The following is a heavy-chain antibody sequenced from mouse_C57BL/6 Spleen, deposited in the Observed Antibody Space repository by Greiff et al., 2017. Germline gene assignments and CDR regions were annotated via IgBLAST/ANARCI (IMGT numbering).Heavy chain of an antibody. Sequence: EVQLQQSGAELVRPGASVKLSCTASGFNIKDYYMHWVKQRPEQGLEWIGRIDPEDGDTEYAPKFQGKATMTADTSSNTAYLQLSSLTSEDTAVYYCTPYGSSFYYAMDYWGQGTSVTVSS. CDR2: IDPEDGDT. CDR3: TPYGSSFYYAMDY. J-gene: IGHJ4*01. V-gene: IGHV14-1*01. D-gene: IGHD1-1*01. CDR1: GFNIKDYY.